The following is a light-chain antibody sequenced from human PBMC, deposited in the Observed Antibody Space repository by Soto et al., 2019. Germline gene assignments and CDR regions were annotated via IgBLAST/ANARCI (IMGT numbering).Light chain of an antibody. V-gene: IGLV2-23*02. Sequence: QSVLTQPASVSGSPGQSITIPCTGTSGDVWGYNLVSWYQQHPGKAPKLMIYEVTERPSGVSNRFSGSKSGNTASLTISGLQPDDEADYYCCSYAGNSEVFGTGTKLTVL. CDR3: CSYAGNSEV. CDR2: EVT. J-gene: IGLJ1*01. CDR1: SGDVWGYNL.